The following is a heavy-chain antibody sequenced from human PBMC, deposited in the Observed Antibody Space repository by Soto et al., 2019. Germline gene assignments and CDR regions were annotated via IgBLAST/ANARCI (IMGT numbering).Heavy chain of an antibody. CDR2: IYNGGST. J-gene: IGHJ4*02. D-gene: IGHD3-10*01. CDR3: ARGPGGFADFSLDY. Sequence: QVQLQESGPGLVKPSETLSLSCGVSGGSISQDYWSWIRQPAGTGLEWIGRIYNGGSTNYNPSLESRVTMSVDTSKNKFALKLSSVTAADTAVYYCARGPGGFADFSLDYWGQGTLVTVSS. V-gene: IGHV4-4*07. CDR1: GGSISQDY.